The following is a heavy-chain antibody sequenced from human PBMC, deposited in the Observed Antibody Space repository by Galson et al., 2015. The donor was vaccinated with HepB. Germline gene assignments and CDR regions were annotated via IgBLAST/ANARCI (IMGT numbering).Heavy chain of an antibody. CDR1: GFTFSNAW. V-gene: IGHV3-15*07. D-gene: IGHD3-22*01. Sequence: SLRLSCAASGFTFSNAWMNWVRQAPGKGLEWVGRIKSKTDGGTTDYAAPVKGRFTISRDDSKNTLYLQMNSLKTEDTAVYYCTTDENYYDSSGGNPYYYYYGMDVWGQGATVTVSS. CDR3: TTDENYYDSSGGNPYYYYYGMDV. CDR2: IKSKTDGGTT. J-gene: IGHJ6*02.